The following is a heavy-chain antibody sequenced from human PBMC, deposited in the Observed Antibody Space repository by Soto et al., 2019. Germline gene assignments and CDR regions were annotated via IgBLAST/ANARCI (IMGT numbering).Heavy chain of an antibody. V-gene: IGHV4-39*01. CDR1: GGSISSSSYY. CDR3: ASIRRDLGELSLYEDQLLGYYYYMDV. J-gene: IGHJ6*03. D-gene: IGHD3-16*02. CDR2: IYYSGST. Sequence: QLQLQESGPGLVKPSETLSLTCTVSGGSISSSSYYWGWIRQPPGKGLEWIGSIYYSGSTYYNPSLKSRVTRSVDTSKNQFSLKLSSVTAADTAVYYCASIRRDLGELSLYEDQLLGYYYYMDVWGKGTTVTVSS.